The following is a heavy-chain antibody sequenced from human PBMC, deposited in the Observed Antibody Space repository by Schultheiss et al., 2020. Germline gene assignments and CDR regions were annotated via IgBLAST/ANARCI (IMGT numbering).Heavy chain of an antibody. CDR2: ISYSGNT. J-gene: IGHJ4*02. CDR1: GGSISSYY. V-gene: IGHV4-59*01. Sequence: SQTLSLTCTVSGGSISSYYWSWIRQHPGKGLEWIGYISYSGNTYYNPSLKSRVTISIDTSKNQFSLKLSSVTAADTAVYYCASAGDTFDYWGQGTLVTVSS. CDR3: ASAGDTFDY. D-gene: IGHD5-18*01.